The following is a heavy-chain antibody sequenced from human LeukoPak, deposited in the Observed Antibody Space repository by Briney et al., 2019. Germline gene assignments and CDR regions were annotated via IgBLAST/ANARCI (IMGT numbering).Heavy chain of an antibody. CDR1: GFSFSTYA. J-gene: IGHJ4*02. Sequence: QSGGSLRLSCAASGFSFSTYAMRWVRQAPGKGLEWVSAISATGGSTYYADSVKGRFTISRDNSKNTLYLQINTLRAEDTAVYYCANRPLDYWGQGTLVTVSS. CDR3: ANRPLDY. V-gene: IGHV3-23*01. CDR2: ISATGGST.